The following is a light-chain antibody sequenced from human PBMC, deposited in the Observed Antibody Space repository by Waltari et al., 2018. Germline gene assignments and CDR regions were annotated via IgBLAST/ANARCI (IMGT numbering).Light chain of an antibody. J-gene: IGLJ3*02. CDR2: DVS. V-gene: IGLV2-14*04. Sequence: QQYPGKVPQLLIYDVSDRPSGVSSRFSGSKSGNTASLTISGLQADDEADYSCNSSTGSGSWLFGGGPKLTGL. CDR3: NSSTGSGSWL.